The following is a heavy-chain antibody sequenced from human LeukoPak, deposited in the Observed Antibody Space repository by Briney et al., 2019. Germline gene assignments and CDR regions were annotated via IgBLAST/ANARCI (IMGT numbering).Heavy chain of an antibody. CDR3: ARDNTYMFDY. J-gene: IGHJ4*02. D-gene: IGHD2-2*02. CDR1: GFTFKKYW. Sequence: GSLRLSCAASGFTFKKYWMNWVRQAPGKGLVWVAHINTDGRTTTYADSVKGRFTVARDNAKNTLYLEMNRLRAEDTAVYYCARDNTYMFDYWGQGTQVTVSS. V-gene: IGHV3-74*01. CDR2: INTDGRTT.